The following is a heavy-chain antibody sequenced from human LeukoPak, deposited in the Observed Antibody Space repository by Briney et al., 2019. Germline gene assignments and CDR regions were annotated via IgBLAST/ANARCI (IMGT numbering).Heavy chain of an antibody. CDR2: TIPIFGTA. V-gene: IGHV1-69*05. CDR1: GGTFSSYA. Sequence: SVKVSCKASGGTFSSYAISWVRQAPGQGLEWMGGTIPIFGTANYAQKFQGRVTITTDESTSTAYMELSSLRSEDTAVYYCAREVAVAGTFDYWGQGTLVTVSS. CDR3: AREVAVAGTFDY. D-gene: IGHD6-19*01. J-gene: IGHJ4*02.